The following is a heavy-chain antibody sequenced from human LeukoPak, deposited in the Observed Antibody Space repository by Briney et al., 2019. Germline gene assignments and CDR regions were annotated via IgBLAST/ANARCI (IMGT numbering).Heavy chain of an antibody. V-gene: IGHV1-69*10. CDR2: IIPLLDAA. Sequence: SVKVSCKVSGGSNYAINWVRLVSGQGLEWLGGIIPLLDAANSAQKFQGRVTFTADKLTRTAYMELSSLRSEDTAVYYCARGDYDDSGDFRTLEYWGQGTLVTVSS. J-gene: IGHJ4*02. D-gene: IGHD4-17*01. CDR1: GGSNYA. CDR3: ARGDYDDSGDFRTLEY.